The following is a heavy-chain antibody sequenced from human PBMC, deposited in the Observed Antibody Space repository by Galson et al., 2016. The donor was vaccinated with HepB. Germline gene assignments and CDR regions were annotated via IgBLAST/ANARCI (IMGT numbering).Heavy chain of an antibody. CDR2: IYYSGST. V-gene: IGHV4-31*03. J-gene: IGHJ4*02. CDR3: ARDHVAVGRSIDY. Sequence: TLSLTCSVSGGSISSGGYYWSWIRQHPGKGLEWIGYIYYSGSTYYNPSLKSRITMSIDTSKNQFSLRLRSVTAADTAVYYCARDHVAVGRSIDYWGQGTLVTVSS. CDR1: GGSISSGGYY. D-gene: IGHD6-19*01.